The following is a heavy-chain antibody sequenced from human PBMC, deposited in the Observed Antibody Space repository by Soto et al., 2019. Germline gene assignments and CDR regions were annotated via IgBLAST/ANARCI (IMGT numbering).Heavy chain of an antibody. CDR3: ARYKSNYYYGMDV. CDR2: IYYSGIT. D-gene: IGHD1-20*01. J-gene: IGHJ6*02. CDR1: GGSISSYY. Sequence: SETLSLTCTVSGGSISSYYWSWIRQPPGNGLEWIGYIYYSGITNYNPSLKSRVTISVDTSKNQFSLKLSSVTAADTAVYYCARYKSNYYYGMDVWGQGTTVTVSS. V-gene: IGHV4-59*01.